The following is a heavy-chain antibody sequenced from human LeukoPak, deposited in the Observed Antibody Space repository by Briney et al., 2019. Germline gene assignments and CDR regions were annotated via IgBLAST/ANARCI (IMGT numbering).Heavy chain of an antibody. CDR1: GYPFISYY. Sequence: EASVKVYCKASGYPFISYYMHWVRQAPGHGLGWMGRINPSGGSTRYAQKFQGRVTMTRDTSTSTVYMELSSLRSEDTAVYYCARDSGIAVADFDYWGQGTLVTVSS. J-gene: IGHJ4*02. CDR2: INPSGGST. V-gene: IGHV1-46*01. D-gene: IGHD6-19*01. CDR3: ARDSGIAVADFDY.